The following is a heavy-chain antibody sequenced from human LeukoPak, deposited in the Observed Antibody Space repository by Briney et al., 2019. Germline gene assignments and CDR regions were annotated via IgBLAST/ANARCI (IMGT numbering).Heavy chain of an antibody. V-gene: IGHV4-34*01. D-gene: IGHD3-10*01. CDR3: ARGGGGFGELPKY. J-gene: IGHJ4*02. CDR2: INHSGST. Sequence: PSETLSLTCAVYGGSFSGYYWSWIRQPPGKGLEWIGEINHSGSTNYNPSLKSRVTISVDTSKNQFSLKLSSVTAADTAVYYCARGGGGFGELPKYWGQGALVTVSS. CDR1: GGSFSGYY.